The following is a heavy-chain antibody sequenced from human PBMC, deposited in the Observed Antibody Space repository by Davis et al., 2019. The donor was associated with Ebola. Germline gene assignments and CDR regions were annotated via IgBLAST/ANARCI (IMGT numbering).Heavy chain of an antibody. Sequence: SETLSLTCTVSGGSVSTGSHYWSWIRQPPGKGLQWIGYINYSGSTNYNPSLKLRVTMSVDASKSQFSLKMTSVTAADTAVYYCAREGYSRGWSTPRGYYFDYWGQGTLVTVSS. CDR2: INYSGST. CDR1: GGSVSTGSHY. V-gene: IGHV4-61*01. J-gene: IGHJ4*02. D-gene: IGHD6-19*01. CDR3: AREGYSRGWSTPRGYYFDY.